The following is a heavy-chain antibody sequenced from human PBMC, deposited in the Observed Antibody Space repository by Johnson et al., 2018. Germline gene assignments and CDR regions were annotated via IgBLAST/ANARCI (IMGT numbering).Heavy chain of an antibody. J-gene: IGHJ1*01. Sequence: QVQLQQWGAGLLKPSETLSLTCAVYGGSFSDYYWSWIRQPPGQGLEWIGEINYSASTNYNPSLKSRVTISVDPAQNQFSLKLSSVIAADTAVYYCARAPLGATRTQYFQHWGQGSLVIVSA. V-gene: IGHV4-34*01. CDR1: GGSFSDYY. CDR2: INYSAST. D-gene: IGHD1-26*01. CDR3: ARAPLGATRTQYFQH.